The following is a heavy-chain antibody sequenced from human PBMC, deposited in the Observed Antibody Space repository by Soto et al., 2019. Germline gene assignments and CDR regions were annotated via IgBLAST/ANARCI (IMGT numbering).Heavy chain of an antibody. Sequence: QVHLVESGGGLVQPGGSLRLSCAASDFTFSDYSMRWIRQAPGKGLELVSYISNSGRDTYSTDSVKGRFTVSRDNARYSLFLQMNSLTTDDTAVYYCARDRDSGYVLAYGGQGSLVTVSS. D-gene: IGHD5-12*01. J-gene: IGHJ4*02. V-gene: IGHV3-11*01. CDR2: ISNSGRDT. CDR1: DFTFSDYS. CDR3: ARDRDSGYVLAY.